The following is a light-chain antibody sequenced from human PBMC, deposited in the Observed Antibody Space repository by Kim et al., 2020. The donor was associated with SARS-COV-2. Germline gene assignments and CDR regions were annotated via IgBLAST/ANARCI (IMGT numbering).Light chain of an antibody. V-gene: IGLV2-23*02. CDR3: CSYAGSSTV. J-gene: IGLJ3*02. Sequence: QSALTHPASVSGSPGQSITISCTGTSSDVGSYNLVSWYQQHPGKAPKLMIYEVSKRPSGVSNRFSGSKSGNTASLTISGLQAEDEADYYCCSYAGSSTVFGGGTQLTVL. CDR2: EVS. CDR1: SSDVGSYNL.